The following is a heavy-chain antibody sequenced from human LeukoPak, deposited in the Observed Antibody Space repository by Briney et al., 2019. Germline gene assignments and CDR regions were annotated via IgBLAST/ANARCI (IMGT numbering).Heavy chain of an antibody. J-gene: IGHJ6*02. D-gene: IGHD2-2*01. CDR3: ARGQYCSSTSCRTQTPYYYYGMDV. Sequence: ASVKVSCKASGGTFSSYAISWVRQAPGPGLEWMGGIIPIFGTANYAQKFQGRVTITADESTSTAYMELSSLRSEDTAVYYCARGQYCSSTSCRTQTPYYYYGMDVWGQGTTVTVSS. V-gene: IGHV1-69*13. CDR1: GGTFSSYA. CDR2: IIPIFGTA.